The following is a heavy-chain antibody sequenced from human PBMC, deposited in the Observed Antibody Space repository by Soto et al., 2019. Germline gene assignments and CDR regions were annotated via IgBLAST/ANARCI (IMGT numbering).Heavy chain of an antibody. Sequence: PGGSLRLSCAASGFMFTNHGMHWVRQAPGKGLERVAVIWSDGNKRYYADSVKGRFTISRDDSKNTVYLQMDSLKTEDTAVYYCTHLLSLAHPYSYLWGQGTQVTVSS. J-gene: IGHJ4*02. D-gene: IGHD2-21*01. CDR1: GFMFTNHG. V-gene: IGHV3-33*03. CDR3: THLLSLAHPYSYL. CDR2: IWSDGNKR.